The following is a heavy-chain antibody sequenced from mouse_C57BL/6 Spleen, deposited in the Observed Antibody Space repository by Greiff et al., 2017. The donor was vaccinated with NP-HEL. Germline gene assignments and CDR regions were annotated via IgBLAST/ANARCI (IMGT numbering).Heavy chain of an antibody. V-gene: IGHV1-26*01. CDR1: GYTFTDYY. CDR2: INPNNGGT. D-gene: IGHD1-1*01. Sequence: EVKLQQSGPELVKPGASVKISCKASGYTFTDYYMNWVKQSHGKSLEWIGDINPNNGGTSYNQKFKGKATLTVDKSSSTAYMELRSLTSEDSAVYYCARGVPRYGFAYWGQGTLVTVSA. J-gene: IGHJ3*01. CDR3: ARGVPRYGFAY.